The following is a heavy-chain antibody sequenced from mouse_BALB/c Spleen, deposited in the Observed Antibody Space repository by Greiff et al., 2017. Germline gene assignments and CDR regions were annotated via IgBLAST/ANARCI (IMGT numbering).Heavy chain of an antibody. D-gene: IGHD1-1*01. J-gene: IGHJ2*01. V-gene: IGHV1-55*01. CDR1: GYNFTSYW. Sequence: VQLQQPGAELVKPGTSVKLSCKASGYNFTSYWINWVKLRPGQGLEWIGDIYPGSGSTNYNEKFKSKATLTVDTSSSTAYMQLSSLASEDSALYYCARGSITTVVAYYFDYWGQGTTLTVSS. CDR3: ARGSITTVVAYYFDY. CDR2: IYPGSGST.